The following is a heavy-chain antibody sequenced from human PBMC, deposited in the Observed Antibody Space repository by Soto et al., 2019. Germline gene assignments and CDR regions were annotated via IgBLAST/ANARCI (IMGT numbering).Heavy chain of an antibody. CDR2: ISGASGDT. CDR1: GYTFNNYA. J-gene: IGHJ4*02. Sequence: QVQLVQSGAEVKKPGASVKVSCKTSGYTFNNYAFSWVRQAPGQGFEWKGWISGASGDTNYAQKVQGRVTMTTDTSTSAACMELRSLRSDDTAVYYCAREQHLSRRVAPDYWGQGTLVTVSS. V-gene: IGHV1-18*01. CDR3: AREQHLSRRVAPDY.